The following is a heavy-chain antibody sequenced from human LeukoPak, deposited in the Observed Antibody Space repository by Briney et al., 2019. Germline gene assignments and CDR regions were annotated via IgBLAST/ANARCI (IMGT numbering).Heavy chain of an antibody. J-gene: IGHJ4*02. CDR2: INPNSSGT. CDR1: GYTFTGYY. Sequence: ASVKVSCKASGYTFTGYYMHWVRQAPGQGLEWMGWINPNSSGTNYAQKFQGRVTMTRDTSISIAYMELSRLRSDDTAVYYCAKGLWFGELGKRFDYWGQGTLVTVSS. CDR3: AKGLWFGELGKRFDY. D-gene: IGHD3-10*01. V-gene: IGHV1-2*02.